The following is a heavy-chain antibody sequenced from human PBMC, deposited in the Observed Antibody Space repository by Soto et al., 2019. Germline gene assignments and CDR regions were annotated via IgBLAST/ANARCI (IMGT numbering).Heavy chain of an antibody. CDR3: ARQQLLPSYYSLEV. CDR2: IYYRGST. Sequence: LSLTCNVSGGSISGYYWSWIRQATGKGLEYIGYIYYRGSTNYNPSLKSPVTMSVDTSRNQFSLKVNSVTAADTAVYYCARQQLLPSYYSLEVWGQGTTVTVSS. J-gene: IGHJ6*02. D-gene: IGHD6-13*01. V-gene: IGHV4-59*01. CDR1: GGSISGYY.